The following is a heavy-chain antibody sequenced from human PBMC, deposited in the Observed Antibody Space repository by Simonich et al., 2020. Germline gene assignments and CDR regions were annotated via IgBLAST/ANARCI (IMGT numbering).Heavy chain of an antibody. CDR1: GFTFSSYS. CDR2: ISSSSSTI. V-gene: IGHV3-48*01. D-gene: IGHD5-12*01. CDR3: ARDSSYYAFDI. Sequence: EVQLVESGGGLVQPGGSLRLSCAASGFTFSSYSMNWVRKAPGKGLAWVTYISSSSSTIYYADSVKGRVTNSRDNAKSSLYLQMNSLRAEDTAVYYCARDSSYYAFDIWGQGTMVTVSS. J-gene: IGHJ3*02.